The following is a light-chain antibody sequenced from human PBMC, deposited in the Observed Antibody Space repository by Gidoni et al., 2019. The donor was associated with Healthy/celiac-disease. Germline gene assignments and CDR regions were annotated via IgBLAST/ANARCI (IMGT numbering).Light chain of an antibody. V-gene: IGLV1-51*01. Sequence: PGPKVTISCSGSSSNIGNNYVSWYQQLPGTAPKLLLYDYNKRPSGIPDRFSGSKSGTSATLGITGLQTGDEADYYCGTWDSSLSAYVFGTGTKVTVL. J-gene: IGLJ1*01. CDR3: GTWDSSLSAYV. CDR2: DYN. CDR1: SSNIGNNY.